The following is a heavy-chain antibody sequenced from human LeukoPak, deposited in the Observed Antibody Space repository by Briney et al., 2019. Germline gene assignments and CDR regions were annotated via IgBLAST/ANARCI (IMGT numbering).Heavy chain of an antibody. CDR2: IYHSGST. D-gene: IGHD4-23*01. CDR1: GYSISSGYY. J-gene: IGHJ5*02. CDR3: ARVTVITPRLAP. V-gene: IGHV4-38-2*02. Sequence: PSETLSLTCSVSGYSISSGYYWGWIRQPPGKGLEWIGSIYHSGSTYYNPSLKSRVTISVDTSKNQFSLKVTSVTAADTAVYYCARVTVITPRLAPWGQGTLVTVSS.